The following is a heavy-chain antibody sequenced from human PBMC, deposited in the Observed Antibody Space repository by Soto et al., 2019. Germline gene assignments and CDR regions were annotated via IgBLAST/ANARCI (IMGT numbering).Heavy chain of an antibody. V-gene: IGHV1-69*13. CDR1: GGTFSSYA. Sequence: SVKVSCKASGGTFSSYAISWVRQAPGQRLEWMGGIIPIFGTANCAQKSQGRVTITADESTSTAYMELSSLRSEVTAVYYCARARAEYSSSSPLYYYGMDVWGQGTTVTVSS. D-gene: IGHD6-6*01. CDR3: ARARAEYSSSSPLYYYGMDV. J-gene: IGHJ6*02. CDR2: IIPIFGTA.